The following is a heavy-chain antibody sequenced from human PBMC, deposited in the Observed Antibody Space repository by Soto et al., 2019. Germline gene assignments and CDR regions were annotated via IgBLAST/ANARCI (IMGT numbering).Heavy chain of an antibody. D-gene: IGHD2-2*02. CDR1: GSGFSNYV. CDR3: AREGRGKKAGYNGLVSMGY. CDR2: IIPIFNST. Sequence: SVKGCFKVSGSGFSNYVISLVRQAPGHGLEWLGRIIPIFNSTKYAQSFQGRVTITADKSTSTASLELSSLRSDDTAVYYCAREGRGKKAGYNGLVSMGYWGQGTLVT. V-gene: IGHV1-69*06. J-gene: IGHJ4*02.